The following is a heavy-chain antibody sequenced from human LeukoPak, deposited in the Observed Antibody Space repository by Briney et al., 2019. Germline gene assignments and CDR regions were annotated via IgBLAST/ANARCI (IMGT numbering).Heavy chain of an antibody. Sequence: SETLSLTCAVYGGSFSGYYWSWLRQPPGKGLEWIGEINHSGSTNYNPSLKSRVTISVDTSKNQFSLKLSSVTAADTAVYYCARDIQYTAAARGGDYWGQGTLVTVSS. V-gene: IGHV4-34*01. J-gene: IGHJ4*02. CDR1: GGSFSGYY. D-gene: IGHD6-13*01. CDR3: ARDIQYTAAARGGDY. CDR2: INHSGST.